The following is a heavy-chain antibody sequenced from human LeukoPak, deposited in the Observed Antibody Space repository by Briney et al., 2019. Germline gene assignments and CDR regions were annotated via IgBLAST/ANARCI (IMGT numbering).Heavy chain of an antibody. CDR1: GGSISNYC. CDR3: ARGDYYDTSGYALDY. D-gene: IGHD3-22*01. V-gene: IGHV4-4*07. Sequence: PSETLSLTCTVSGGSISNYCWTWIRQPAGKGLEWIGRIYTSGTPNYNPSLRSRVTMSLDTSKNQFSLMLNSVTAADTAVYYCARGDYYDTSGYALDYWGRGTLVTVSP. CDR2: IYTSGTP. J-gene: IGHJ4*02.